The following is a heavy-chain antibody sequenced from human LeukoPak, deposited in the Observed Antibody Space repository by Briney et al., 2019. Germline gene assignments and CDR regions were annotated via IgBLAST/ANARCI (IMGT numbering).Heavy chain of an antibody. Sequence: SETLSLTCIASGVSINSFYWSWIRQPPGKGLEWIGYIYYSGSTNYNPSLKSRVAISADTSKNQFSLRLSSVTAADTAVYYCALTGTTMDYWGQGTLVTVSS. V-gene: IGHV4-59*01. CDR1: GVSINSFY. J-gene: IGHJ4*02. CDR3: ALTGTTMDY. D-gene: IGHD1-7*01. CDR2: IYYSGST.